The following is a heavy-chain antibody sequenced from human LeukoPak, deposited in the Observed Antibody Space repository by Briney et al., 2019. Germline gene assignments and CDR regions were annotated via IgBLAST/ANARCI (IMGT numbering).Heavy chain of an antibody. Sequence: QPGGSLRLSCAASGFTFSSYAMSWVRQAPGKGLEWVSAISGSGGSTYYADSVKGRFTISRDNSKNTLYLQMSSLRAEDTAVYYCAKNSVAVGGNTPLTWGQGTLVTVSS. CDR1: GFTFSSYA. CDR2: ISGSGGST. J-gene: IGHJ4*02. V-gene: IGHV3-23*01. CDR3: AKNSVAVGGNTPLT. D-gene: IGHD6-19*01.